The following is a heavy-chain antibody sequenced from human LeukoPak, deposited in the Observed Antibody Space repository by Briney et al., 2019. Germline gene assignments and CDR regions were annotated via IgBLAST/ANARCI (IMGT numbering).Heavy chain of an antibody. CDR1: GFTVSSSY. J-gene: IGHJ4*02. Sequence: GGSLRLSCVVSGFTVSSSYMSWVRQAPGKGLERVSLIYSGGSTYYADSVKGRFTISRDNSKNTLYLQMSSLRAEDTAVYYCARDYYGGNSGDYFDYWGQGTPVTVSS. V-gene: IGHV3-66*01. CDR2: IYSGGST. D-gene: IGHD4-23*01. CDR3: ARDYYGGNSGDYFDY.